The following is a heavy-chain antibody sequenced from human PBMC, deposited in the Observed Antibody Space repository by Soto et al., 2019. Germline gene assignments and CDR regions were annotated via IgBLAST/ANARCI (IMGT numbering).Heavy chain of an antibody. D-gene: IGHD2-15*01. CDR1: GGSFSGYY. J-gene: IGHJ3*02. CDR3: WRYCSGGSCYSGVPAFDI. Sequence: SETLSLTCAVYGGSFSGYYWSWIRQPPGKGLEWIGEINHSGSTNYNPSLKSRVTISVDTSKNQFSLKLSSVTAADTAVYYCWRYCSGGSCYSGVPAFDIWGQGTMVPVSS. V-gene: IGHV4-34*01. CDR2: INHSGST.